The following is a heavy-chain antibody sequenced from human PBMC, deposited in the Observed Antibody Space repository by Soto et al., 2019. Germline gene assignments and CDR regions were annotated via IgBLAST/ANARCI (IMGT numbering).Heavy chain of an antibody. CDR2: IWYDGSNK. CDR1: GFTFSGYG. CDR3: ARDRAYDGGGMDV. D-gene: IGHD3-16*01. J-gene: IGHJ6*02. Sequence: QVQLVESGGGVVQPGRSLRLSCAASGFTFSGYGMHWVRQAPGKGLEWVAVIWYDGSNKYYADSVKGRFTISRDNSKNTLYLQMNSLRAEDTAVYYCARDRAYDGGGMDVWGQGTTVTVSS. V-gene: IGHV3-33*01.